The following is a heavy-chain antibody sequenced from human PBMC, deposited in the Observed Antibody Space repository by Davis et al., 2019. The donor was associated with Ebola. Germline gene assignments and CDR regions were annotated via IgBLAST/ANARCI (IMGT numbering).Heavy chain of an antibody. CDR1: GGSISSYY. V-gene: IGHV4-59*12. Sequence: MPSETLSLTCTVSGGSISSYYWSWIRQPPGKGLEWIGYIYYSGSTNYNPSLKSRVTISVDTSKNQFSLKLSSVTAADTAVYYCASFRYSYGRYYFDYWGQGTQVTVSS. CDR2: IYYSGST. J-gene: IGHJ4*02. CDR3: ASFRYSYGRYYFDY. D-gene: IGHD5-18*01.